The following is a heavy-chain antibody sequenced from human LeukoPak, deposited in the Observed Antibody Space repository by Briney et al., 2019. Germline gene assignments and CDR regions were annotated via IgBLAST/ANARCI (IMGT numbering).Heavy chain of an antibody. CDR2: IKSKTDGGTT. V-gene: IGHV3-15*01. CDR3: TTAGFRITMIVDAFDI. CDR1: GFTFSNAW. J-gene: IGHJ3*02. D-gene: IGHD3-22*01. Sequence: GGSLGLSCAASGFTFSNAWMSWVRQAPGKGLEWVGRIKSKTDGGTTDYAAPVKGRFTISRDDSKNTLYLQMNSLKTEDTAVYYCTTAGFRITMIVDAFDIWGQGTMVTVSS.